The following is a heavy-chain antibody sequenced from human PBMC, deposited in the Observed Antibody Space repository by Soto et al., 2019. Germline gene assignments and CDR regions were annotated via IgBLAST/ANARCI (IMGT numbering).Heavy chain of an antibody. V-gene: IGHV3-21*01. CDR3: ARDPGVRGGGWFDP. Sequence: EVQLVESGGGLVKPGGPLRLSCAASGFTFSSYSMNWVRQAPGKGLEWVSSISSSSSYIYYADSVKGRFTISRDNAKNSLYLQMNSLRAEDTAVYYCARDPGVRGGGWFDPWGQGTLVTVSS. D-gene: IGHD3-10*01. CDR1: GFTFSSYS. J-gene: IGHJ5*02. CDR2: ISSSSSYI.